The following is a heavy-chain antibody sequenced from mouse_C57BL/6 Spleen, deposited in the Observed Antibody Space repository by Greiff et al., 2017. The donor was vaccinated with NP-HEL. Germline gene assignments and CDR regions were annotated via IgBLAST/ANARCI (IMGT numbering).Heavy chain of an antibody. CDR2: INPNNGGT. CDR1: GYTFTDYN. CDR3: ARQEDYFDY. J-gene: IGHJ2*01. V-gene: IGHV1-18*01. Sequence: EVHLVESGPELVKPGASVKIPCKASGYTFTDYNMDWVKQSHGKSLEWIGDINPNNGGTIYNQKFKGKATLTVDKSSSTAYMELRSLTSEDTAVYYCARQEDYFDYWGQGTTLTVSS.